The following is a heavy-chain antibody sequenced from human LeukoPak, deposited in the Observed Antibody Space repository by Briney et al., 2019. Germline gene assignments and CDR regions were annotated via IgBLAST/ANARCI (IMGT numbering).Heavy chain of an antibody. CDR1: GDTFSNYD. V-gene: IGHV1-69*05. J-gene: IGHJ4*02. CDR2: IIPVFDTA. D-gene: IGHD3-16*01. CDR3: ALWGEKSWVSFAF. Sequence: ASVKVSCKASGDTFSNYDVTWVRQAPGQGLEWMGRIIPVFDTAKYAQNFQGRVTMTTDESSSTAYMELYSLRSEDPAVYYCALWGEKSWVSFAFGGQGPLVTVSS.